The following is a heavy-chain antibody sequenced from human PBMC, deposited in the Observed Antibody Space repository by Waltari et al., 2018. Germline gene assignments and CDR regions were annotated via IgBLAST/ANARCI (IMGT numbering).Heavy chain of an antibody. CDR1: GGSISSHY. J-gene: IGHJ4*02. V-gene: IGHV4-59*08. CDR3: ARHRAPGFDY. D-gene: IGHD3-10*01. CDR2: IYYSGST. Sequence: QVQLQESGPGLVKPSETLSLTCTVSGGSISSHYWSWIRQPPGKGLEWIGYIYYSGSTNYNPSLKSRVTISVDTSKNQFSLKLSSVTAADTAVYYCARHRAPGFDYWGQGTLVTVSS.